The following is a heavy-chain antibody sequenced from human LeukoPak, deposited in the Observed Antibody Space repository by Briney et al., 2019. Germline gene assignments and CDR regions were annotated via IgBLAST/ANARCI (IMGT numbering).Heavy chain of an antibody. CDR1: GFTFSDCY. J-gene: IGHJ4*02. V-gene: IGHV3-11*01. CDR2: ISSSGSTI. Sequence: KAGGSLRLSCAASGFTFSDCYMSWIRQAPGTGLEWVSYISSSGSTIYYADSVKGRFPISRDNAKNSLYLQMNSLRAEDTAVYYCARDSGYYDSSGYREGYFDYWGQGTLVTVSS. D-gene: IGHD3-22*01. CDR3: ARDSGYYDSSGYREGYFDY.